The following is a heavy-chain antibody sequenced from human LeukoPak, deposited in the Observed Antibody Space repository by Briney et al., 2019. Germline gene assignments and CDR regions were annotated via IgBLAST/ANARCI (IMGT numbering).Heavy chain of an antibody. J-gene: IGHJ4*02. V-gene: IGHV3-23*01. CDR3: SKGRGSTLTNIDF. CDR1: GFAFSSFA. CDR2: VSDSGVNT. Sequence: GGSLRLSCAASGFAFSSFAMTWVRQSPGKGLEWVSSVSDSGVNTYYAGSVRGRFTVSRDNFKNILYLQMNSMTVEDTAFYYCSKGRGSTLTNIDFWGQGALVTVSS. D-gene: IGHD4-11*01.